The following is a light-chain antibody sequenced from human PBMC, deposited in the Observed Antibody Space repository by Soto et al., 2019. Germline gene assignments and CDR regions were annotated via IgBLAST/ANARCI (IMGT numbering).Light chain of an antibody. CDR1: QTVSSSS. Sequence: EIVLTQSPGTLSLSPGERATLSCRASQTVSSSSLAWYQQKPGQAPRLLIFGASNRPIGIPDRFSGSGSGTDFTLTISRLEPEDFAVYYCQQYGSSPFTFGPGTKVDIK. V-gene: IGKV3-20*01. J-gene: IGKJ3*01. CDR3: QQYGSSPFT. CDR2: GAS.